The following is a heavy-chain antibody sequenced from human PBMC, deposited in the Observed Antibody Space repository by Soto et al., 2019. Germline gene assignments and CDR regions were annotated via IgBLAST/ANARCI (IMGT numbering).Heavy chain of an antibody. V-gene: IGHV3-30*03. D-gene: IGHD1-26*01. CDR2: ISYDGSNK. J-gene: IGHJ4*02. CDR1: GFTFSSYG. Sequence: GGSLRLSCAASGFTFSSYGMHWVRQAPGKGLEWVAVISYDGSNKYYADSVKGRFTISRDNSKNTLYLQMNSLRAEDTAVYYCSTVGFDYWGQGTLVTVSS. CDR3: STVGFDY.